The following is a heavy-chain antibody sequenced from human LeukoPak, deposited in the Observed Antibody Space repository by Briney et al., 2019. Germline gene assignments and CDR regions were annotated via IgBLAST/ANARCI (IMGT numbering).Heavy chain of an antibody. Sequence: SETLSLTCTVSGGSIISYYWTWIRQPPGKGLEWIGYIYYSGSTKYNPSLKNRVTISVDTSKNQFSLNLTSVTAADTAIYYCARLSYYYDSSESDIWSQGTMVTVSS. D-gene: IGHD3-22*01. CDR2: IYYSGST. CDR1: GGSIISYY. J-gene: IGHJ3*02. V-gene: IGHV4-59*08. CDR3: ARLSYYYDSSESDI.